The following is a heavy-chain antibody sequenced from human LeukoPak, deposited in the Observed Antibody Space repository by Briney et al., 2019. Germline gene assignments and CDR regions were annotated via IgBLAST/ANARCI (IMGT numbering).Heavy chain of an antibody. CDR2: IWYDGSKR. V-gene: IGHV3-33*01. CDR1: GFTFSGYG. D-gene: IGHD5/OR15-5a*01. CDR3: ARSEVSTTLLDY. J-gene: IGHJ4*02. Sequence: GGSLRLSCTASGFTFSGYGMHWVRQAPGKGLEWVAIIWYDGSKRYYADSVKGRFTISRDNFKNTLYLEINTLRAEDTAMYYCARSEVSTTLLDYWGQGTLVTVSS.